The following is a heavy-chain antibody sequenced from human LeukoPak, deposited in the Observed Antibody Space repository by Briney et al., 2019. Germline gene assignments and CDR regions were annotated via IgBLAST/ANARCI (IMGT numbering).Heavy chain of an antibody. Sequence: GGSLRLSCAASGFTFSSYAMSWVRQAPGKGLEWVSTISGSGGSTYYAQKYQGRVTMTRDTSTRTVYMELSSLRSEDTGVYYCARVSQVQTLIFGVVSNWFDPWGQGTLVTVSS. CDR2: ISGSGGST. CDR3: ARVSQVQTLIFGVVSNWFDP. V-gene: IGHV3-23*01. J-gene: IGHJ5*02. CDR1: GFTFSSYA. D-gene: IGHD3-3*01.